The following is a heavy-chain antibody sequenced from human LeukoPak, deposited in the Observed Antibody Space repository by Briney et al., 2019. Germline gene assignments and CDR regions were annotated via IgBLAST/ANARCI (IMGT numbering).Heavy chain of an antibody. CDR1: VGSISSYY. J-gene: IGHJ4*02. CDR3: ARHGGEYFDH. Sequence: SETLSLTCTVSVGSISSYYWSWIRQPPGKGLEWIGYIYYSGSTNYNPSLKSRVTISVDTSKNQFSLKLSSVTAADTAVYYCARHGGEYFDHWGQGTLVTVSS. D-gene: IGHD2-15*01. CDR2: IYYSGST. V-gene: IGHV4-59*08.